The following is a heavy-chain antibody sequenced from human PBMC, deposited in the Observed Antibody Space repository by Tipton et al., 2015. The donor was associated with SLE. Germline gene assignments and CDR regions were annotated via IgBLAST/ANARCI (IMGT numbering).Heavy chain of an antibody. V-gene: IGHV3-30*02. Sequence: SLRLSCAASGFTFSSYGMHWVRQAPGKGLEWVAFIRYDGSNKYYADSVKGRFTISRDNSKNTLYLQMNSLRAEDTAVYYCAKDFDDRFAYYDSSGYPYYFDYWGQGTLVTVSS. CDR3: AKDFDDRFAYYDSSGYPYYFDY. CDR1: GFTFSSYG. D-gene: IGHD3-22*01. CDR2: IRYDGSNK. J-gene: IGHJ4*02.